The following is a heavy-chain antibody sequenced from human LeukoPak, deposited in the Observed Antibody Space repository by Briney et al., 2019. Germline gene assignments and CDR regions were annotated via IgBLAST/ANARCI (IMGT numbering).Heavy chain of an antibody. CDR3: ARDTLLVTSPDY. J-gene: IGHJ4*02. V-gene: IGHV1-18*01. CDR2: ISAYNGNT. CDR1: GYTFTSYG. D-gene: IGHD2-21*02. Sequence: ASVKVSCKASGYTFTSYGISWVRQAPGQGLERMGWISAYNGNTNYAQKLQGRVTMTTDTSTSTAYMELRSLRSDDTAVYYCARDTLLVTSPDYWGQGTLVTVSS.